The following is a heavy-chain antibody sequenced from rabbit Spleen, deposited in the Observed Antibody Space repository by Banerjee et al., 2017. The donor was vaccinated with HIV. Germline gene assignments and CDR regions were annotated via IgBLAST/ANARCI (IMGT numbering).Heavy chain of an antibody. V-gene: IGHV1S40*01. CDR2: AYAGSSGST. D-gene: IGHD1-1*01. Sequence: QSLEESGGGLVKPGASLTLTCKASGFSFNSGYDMCWVRQAPGKGLEWVACAYAGSSGSTYSATWAKGRFTISRASSTTVFLQMTSLTAADTATYFCARDLPDIIGWNFGFWGPGTLVTVS. CDR1: GFSFNSGYD. J-gene: IGHJ3*01. CDR3: ARDLPDIIGWNFGF.